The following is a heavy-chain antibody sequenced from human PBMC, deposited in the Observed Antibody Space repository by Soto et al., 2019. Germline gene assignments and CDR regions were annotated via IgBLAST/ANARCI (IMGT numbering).Heavy chain of an antibody. Sequence: GGSLRLSCSASGFTFSSYAMHWVRQAPGKGLEYVSAISSNGGSTYYADSVKGRFTISRDNSKNTLYLQMSSLRAEDTAVYYCVKGEGTAARPLAFDYWGQGTLVTVSS. V-gene: IGHV3-64D*08. CDR2: ISSNGGST. D-gene: IGHD6-6*01. J-gene: IGHJ4*02. CDR3: VKGEGTAARPLAFDY. CDR1: GFTFSSYA.